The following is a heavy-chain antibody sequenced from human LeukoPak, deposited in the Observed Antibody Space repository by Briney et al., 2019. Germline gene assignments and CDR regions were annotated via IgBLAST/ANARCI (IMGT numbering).Heavy chain of an antibody. Sequence: GGSLRLSCAASGFTFSSNGMHWVRQAPGKGLVWVALTRYDGSNTYYADSVKGRFTISRDNSKNTLSLQMNSLRAEDTAVYYCAKAYDSSGYYVSDYFDYWGQGTLVIISS. CDR1: GFTFSSNG. CDR2: TRYDGSNT. CDR3: AKAYDSSGYYVSDYFDY. V-gene: IGHV3-30*02. D-gene: IGHD3-22*01. J-gene: IGHJ4*02.